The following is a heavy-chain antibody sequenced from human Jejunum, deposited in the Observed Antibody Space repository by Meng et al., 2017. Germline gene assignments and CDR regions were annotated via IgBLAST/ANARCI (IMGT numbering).Heavy chain of an antibody. CDR2: IYYSGTT. D-gene: IGHD3-22*01. CDR1: GDSIRGADYY. CDR3: ARSPQYYDSSGFAFDP. J-gene: IGHJ5*02. V-gene: IGHV4-30-4*01. Sequence: QVELQESGPGLVKPSQTLSLTCSVSGDSIRGADYYWTWIRQAPGKGLEWIGYIYYSGTTYYNPSLKTRLILSVDTSTNQFSLTLSAVTAADTAVYYCARSPQYYDSSGFAFDPWGQGTLVTVSS.